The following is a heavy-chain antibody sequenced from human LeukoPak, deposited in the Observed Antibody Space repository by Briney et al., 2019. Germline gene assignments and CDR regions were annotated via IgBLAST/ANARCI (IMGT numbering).Heavy chain of an antibody. D-gene: IGHD2-15*01. CDR2: IYSGGST. CDR1: GFSVSNNY. V-gene: IGHV3-66*01. J-gene: IGHJ1*01. CDR3: ASDSYSPEYFQH. Sequence: GGSLRLSCAVSGFSVSNNYMSWGRQAPGKGPEWVSVIYSGGSTFYADSVKGRFTISRDNSKNTLYLQMNSLRAEDTAVYYCASDSYSPEYFQHWGQGTLVTVSS.